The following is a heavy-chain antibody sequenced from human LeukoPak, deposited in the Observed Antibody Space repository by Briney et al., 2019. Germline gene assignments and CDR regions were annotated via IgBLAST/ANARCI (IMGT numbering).Heavy chain of an antibody. CDR1: GGSFSGYY. CDR2: INHSGST. Sequence: SETLSLTCAVYGGSFSGYYWSWIRQPPGKGLEWIGEINHSGSTNYNPSLKSRVTISVDTSKNQFSLKLTSVTAADTAVYYCARALYSGYDPGLGYWGQGTLVTVSS. CDR3: ARALYSGYDPGLGY. V-gene: IGHV4-34*01. D-gene: IGHD5-12*01. J-gene: IGHJ4*02.